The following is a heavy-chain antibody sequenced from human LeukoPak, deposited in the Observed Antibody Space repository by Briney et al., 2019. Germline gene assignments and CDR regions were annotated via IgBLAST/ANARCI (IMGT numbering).Heavy chain of an antibody. D-gene: IGHD6-19*01. Sequence: GGSLRLSCAASGFTFSSYGMHWVRQAPGKRLEWVSYISSSSSTIYYADSVKGRFTISRDNAKNSLYLQMNSLRAEDTAVYYCARDWGIAVAGHFDYWGQGTLVTVSS. CDR3: ARDWGIAVAGHFDY. J-gene: IGHJ4*02. CDR2: ISSSSSTI. CDR1: GFTFSSYG. V-gene: IGHV3-48*01.